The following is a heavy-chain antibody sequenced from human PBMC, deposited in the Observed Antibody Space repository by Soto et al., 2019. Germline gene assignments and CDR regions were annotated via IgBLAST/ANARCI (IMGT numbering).Heavy chain of an antibody. CDR2: MYYSGST. V-gene: IGHV4-39*01. CDR3: ARLRIEGTTPYYFAY. J-gene: IGHJ4*02. CDR1: GDSTFISSYY. D-gene: IGHD1-26*01. Sequence: QLQVQESGPGLVKPSETLSLTCTVSGDSTFISSYYWACIRQPPGKGLEWIGSMYYSGSTYYNPSLKSRVTMSVDTSNNPFSLNLRSVTAADTAVYYCARLRIEGTTPYYFAYWGRGTLGTVSS.